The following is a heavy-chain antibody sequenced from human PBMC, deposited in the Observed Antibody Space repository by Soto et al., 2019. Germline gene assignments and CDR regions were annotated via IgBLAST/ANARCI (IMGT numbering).Heavy chain of an antibody. CDR2: IHYSGNT. J-gene: IGHJ5*02. Sequence: QVQLQESGPGLVKPSETLSLTCTVSGGSISSYYWSWIRQPPGKGLEWIGYIHYSGNTNYNPSLKSRVTIALDXXKXHYXLKLTPVTAADTAVYYCARSYDYVWGTYRHYWFDPWGQGTLVTVSS. V-gene: IGHV4-59*01. D-gene: IGHD3-16*02. CDR3: ARSYDYVWGTYRHYWFDP. CDR1: GGSISSYY.